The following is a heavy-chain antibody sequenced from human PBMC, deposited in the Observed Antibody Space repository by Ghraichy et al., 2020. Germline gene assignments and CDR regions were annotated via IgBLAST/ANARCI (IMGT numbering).Heavy chain of an antibody. D-gene: IGHD2-8*01. V-gene: IGHV3-23*01. CDR3: ATSNGGIVYACDS. CDR1: GLTFSNHA. CDR2: ISGSGGNT. J-gene: IGHJ4*02. Sequence: GGSLRLSCAASGLTFSNHAMSWVRQAPGKGLEWVAGISGSGGNTYYADSVKGRFTISRDNSKNTLYLEMNSLRSEDTAVYYCATSNGGIVYACDSWGQGTLVTVSS.